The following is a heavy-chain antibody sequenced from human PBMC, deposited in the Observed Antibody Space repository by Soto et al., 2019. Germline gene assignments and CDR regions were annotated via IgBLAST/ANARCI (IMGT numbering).Heavy chain of an antibody. CDR1: GFTFSSYS. D-gene: IGHD4-4*01. CDR3: AGLPTDGYYYYYMDV. Sequence: GGSLRLSCAASGFTFSSYSMNWVRQAPGKGLEWVSYISSSSSTIYYADSVKGRFTISRDNAKNSLYLQMNSLRAEDTAVYYCAGLPTDGYYYYYMDVWGKGTTVTVSS. J-gene: IGHJ6*03. V-gene: IGHV3-48*01. CDR2: ISSSSSTI.